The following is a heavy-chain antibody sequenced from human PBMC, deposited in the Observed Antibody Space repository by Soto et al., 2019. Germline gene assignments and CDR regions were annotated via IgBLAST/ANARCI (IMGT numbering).Heavy chain of an antibody. CDR1: GYTFTSYG. CDR2: ISAYNGNT. J-gene: IGHJ4*02. Sequence: QVQLVQSGAEVKKPGASVKVSCKASGYTFTSYGISWVRQAPGQGLEWMGWISAYNGNTNYAQKPQGRVTMTTDPSTSTAYMELRSLRSDDTAVYYCARSAPNYYDSSGYSKWGQGTLVTVSS. CDR3: ARSAPNYYDSSGYSK. V-gene: IGHV1-18*04. D-gene: IGHD3-22*01.